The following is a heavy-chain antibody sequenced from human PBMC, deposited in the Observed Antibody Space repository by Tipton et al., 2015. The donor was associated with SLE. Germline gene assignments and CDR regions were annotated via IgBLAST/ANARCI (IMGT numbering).Heavy chain of an antibody. D-gene: IGHD3-22*01. Sequence: TLSLTCTVSGGSISSSSYYWGWIRQPPGKGLEWIGSIYYSGSTYYNPSLKSRVTISVDTSKNQFSLKLSSVTAADTAVYYCASGYYYDSSGPYYMDVWGKGTTVTVSS. CDR1: GGSISSSSYY. CDR2: IYYSGST. V-gene: IGHV4-39*07. CDR3: ASGYYYDSSGPYYMDV. J-gene: IGHJ6*03.